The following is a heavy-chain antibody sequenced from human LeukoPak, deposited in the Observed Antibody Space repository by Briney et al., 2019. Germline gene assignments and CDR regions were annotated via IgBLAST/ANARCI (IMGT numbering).Heavy chain of an antibody. V-gene: IGHV4-39*01. D-gene: IGHD4-23*01. CDR2: IYYSGNT. Sequence: SETLSLTCTVSGVSISSSNSYWGWIRQPPGKGLEWIGSIYYSGNTYYNASLKSQVSISIDTSKNQFSLRLTSVTAADTAVYYCARGRVNYYYYYYMDVWGKGTTVTISS. CDR3: ARGRVNYYYYYYMDV. J-gene: IGHJ6*03. CDR1: GVSISSSNSY.